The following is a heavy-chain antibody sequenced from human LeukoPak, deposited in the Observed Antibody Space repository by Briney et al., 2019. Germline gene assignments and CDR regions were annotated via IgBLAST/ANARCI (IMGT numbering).Heavy chain of an antibody. CDR3: ARLWRGYSSSWSSMGDAFDI. D-gene: IGHD6-13*01. Sequence: SETLSLTCTVSGYSISSGYWGWIRQPPGKGLEWIGSIYHSGSTYYNPSLKSRVTISVDTSKNQFSLKLSSVTAADTAVYYCARLWRGYSSSWSSMGDAFDIWGQGTMVTVSS. J-gene: IGHJ3*02. CDR1: GYSISSGY. CDR2: IYHSGST. V-gene: IGHV4-38-2*02.